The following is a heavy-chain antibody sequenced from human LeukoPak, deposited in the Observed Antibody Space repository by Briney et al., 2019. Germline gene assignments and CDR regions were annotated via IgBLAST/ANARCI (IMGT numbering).Heavy chain of an antibody. CDR2: VSSNGGST. J-gene: IGHJ5*02. Sequence: GGSLRLSCSASGFTFSRYAMHGVRQAPGKGLEYVSAVSSNGGSTYYADSVKGRFTISRHTSKNTLYLQMNRLRAEDTAVYYCARASGYSGSRRWFDPWGQGTLVTVSS. CDR1: GFTFSRYA. CDR3: ARASGYSGSRRWFDP. D-gene: IGHD5-12*01. V-gene: IGHV3-64*04.